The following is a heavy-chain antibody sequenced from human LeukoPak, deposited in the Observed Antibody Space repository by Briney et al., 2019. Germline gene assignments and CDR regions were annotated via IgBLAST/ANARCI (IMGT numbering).Heavy chain of an antibody. Sequence: SETLSLTCAVYGGSFSDYYWSWIRQPPGKGLEWIGEINHSGSTNYNPSLKGRVTISVDTPKNRFSLKLSSVTAADTAVYYCAREWWYSSSSFTRGDCWGQGTLVTVSS. J-gene: IGHJ4*02. V-gene: IGHV4-34*01. CDR2: INHSGST. CDR1: GGSFSDYY. D-gene: IGHD6-13*01. CDR3: AREWWYSSSSFTRGDC.